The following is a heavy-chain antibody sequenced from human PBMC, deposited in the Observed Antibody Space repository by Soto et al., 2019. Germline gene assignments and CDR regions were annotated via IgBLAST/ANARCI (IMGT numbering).Heavy chain of an antibody. J-gene: IGHJ6*03. CDR1: GLTFSSYG. Sequence: GVSMRLSCAAAGLTFSSYGMHWVRKATGKGLEWVAVIWYDGSNKYYADSVKGRFTISRDNSKNTLYLQMNSLRAEDTAVYYCARDDRSSGYCSSTSCYAPYYYYMDVWGKGTTVTVSS. CDR3: ARDDRSSGYCSSTSCYAPYYYYMDV. V-gene: IGHV3-33*01. D-gene: IGHD2-2*01. CDR2: IWYDGSNK.